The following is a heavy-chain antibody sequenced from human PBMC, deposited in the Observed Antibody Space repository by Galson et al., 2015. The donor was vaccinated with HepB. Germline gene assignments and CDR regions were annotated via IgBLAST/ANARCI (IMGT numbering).Heavy chain of an antibody. CDR3: AKPSLAYNDFWSGSNNWFDP. Sequence: SLRLSCASSGFSFSNYAIHWVRQAPGKGLEWMAVISYDGSFRYYSDSVKGRFTVSRDPSRSILYLQMNSLRDEDTAVYYCAKPSLAYNDFWSGSNNWFDPWGQGTLVTVSS. D-gene: IGHD3-3*01. V-gene: IGHV3-30*18. J-gene: IGHJ5*02. CDR2: ISYDGSFR. CDR1: GFSFSNYA.